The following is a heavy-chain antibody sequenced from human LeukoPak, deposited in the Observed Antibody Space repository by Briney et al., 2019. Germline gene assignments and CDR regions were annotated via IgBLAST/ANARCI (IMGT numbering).Heavy chain of an antibody. CDR2: IFTTEVT. Sequence: SETLSLTCSVSGGSIGTFRWHWIRQPPGKGLEWIGYIFTTEVTNYSPSLKSRVTISVDTSKNQFPLRLSSVTAADTAVYYCARSDGIVGEEAWFDPWGQGTLVTVSS. V-gene: IGHV4-4*09. CDR3: ARSDGIVGEEAWFDP. CDR1: GGSIGTFR. D-gene: IGHD1-26*01. J-gene: IGHJ5*02.